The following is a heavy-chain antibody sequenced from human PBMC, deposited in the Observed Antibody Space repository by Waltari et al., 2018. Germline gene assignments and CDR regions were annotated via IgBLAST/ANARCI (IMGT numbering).Heavy chain of an antibody. Sequence: QVQLVESGGGVVQPGRSLRLSCVGSGFTFSTYAMHWVRQAPGKGLEWLAVISKDGKNNYYADSAKGRFTISRGNSQNTLYLQMNRLRPDDTAVYYCSTPDYSNMDVWGKGTTVTVSS. CDR3: STPDYSNMDV. J-gene: IGHJ6*03. CDR2: ISKDGKNN. V-gene: IGHV3-30*14. D-gene: IGHD2-15*01. CDR1: GFTFSTYA.